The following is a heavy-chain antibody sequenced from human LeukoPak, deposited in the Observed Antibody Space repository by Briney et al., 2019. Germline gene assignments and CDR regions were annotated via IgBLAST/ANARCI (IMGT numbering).Heavy chain of an antibody. CDR1: GFTFKKYW. CDR2: IKGDGSET. D-gene: IGHD5-24*01. Sequence: GESLRLSCAASGFTFKKYWMNWVRQVPGKGLECLANIKGDGSETYYADSVKGRFTISRDNPKNLLFLQINSLRVEDTAVYYCARETPRRGETRDGYRWGQGTLVTVSS. J-gene: IGHJ4*02. CDR3: ARETPRRGETRDGYR. V-gene: IGHV3-7*01.